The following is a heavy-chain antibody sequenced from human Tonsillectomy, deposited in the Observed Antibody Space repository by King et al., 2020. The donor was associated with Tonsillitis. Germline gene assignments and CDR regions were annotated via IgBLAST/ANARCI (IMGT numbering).Heavy chain of an antibody. CDR3: ARATAVGSWGDFDI. CDR2: IWYDGSNK. J-gene: IGHJ3*02. CDR1: GFTFNTYG. D-gene: IGHD6-13*01. V-gene: IGHV3-33*08. Sequence: QLVQSGGGVVQPGRSLRLSCAASGFTFNTYGMHWVRQAPGKGLEWVAVIWYDGSNKYYADSVKGRFTLSRDNSKNTLYLQMNSLTAEDTAVYYCARATAVGSWGDFDIWGQGTMVTVSS.